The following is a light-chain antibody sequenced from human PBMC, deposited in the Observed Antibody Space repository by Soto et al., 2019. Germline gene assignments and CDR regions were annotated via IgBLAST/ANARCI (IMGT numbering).Light chain of an antibody. V-gene: IGKV3-11*01. Sequence: EIVLTQSPGTLSLSPGERATLSCRASQSVRNNYLAWYQQKPGQAPRLLIYDASNRATGIPARFSGSGSGTDFTLTISSLEPEDFAVYYCQQRSNWLLTFGGGTKVEIK. CDR3: QQRSNWLLT. CDR1: QSVRNNY. J-gene: IGKJ4*01. CDR2: DAS.